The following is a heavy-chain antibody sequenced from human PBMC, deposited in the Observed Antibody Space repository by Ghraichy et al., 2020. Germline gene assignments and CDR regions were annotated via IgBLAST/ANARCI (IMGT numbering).Heavy chain of an antibody. Sequence: GGSLRLSCVASGFMFSNYGMHWVRQAPGKGLEWVAFMWHYGRYEYYADSVKGRFTISRDDSKNTLYLQMHSLRFDDTAVYYCAIYYYDNSDFHRSFDYWGQGTLVTVSS. CDR3: AIYYYDNSDFHRSFDY. J-gene: IGHJ4*02. CDR2: MWHYGRYE. V-gene: IGHV3-30*02. CDR1: GFMFSNYG. D-gene: IGHD3-22*01.